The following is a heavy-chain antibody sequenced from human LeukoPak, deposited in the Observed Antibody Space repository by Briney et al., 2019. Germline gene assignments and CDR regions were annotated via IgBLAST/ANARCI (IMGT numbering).Heavy chain of an antibody. D-gene: IGHD2-21*02. CDR1: GGSFSGYY. V-gene: IGHV4-34*01. CDR3: ARLRVETAIDY. Sequence: SETLSLTCAVYGGSFSGYYWSWIRQPPGKGLEWIGEINHSGRSNYNPSLKSRVIISVDTSKNQFSLNLSSVTAADTAVYYCARLRVETAIDYWGQGTLVTVSS. CDR2: INHSGRS. J-gene: IGHJ4*02.